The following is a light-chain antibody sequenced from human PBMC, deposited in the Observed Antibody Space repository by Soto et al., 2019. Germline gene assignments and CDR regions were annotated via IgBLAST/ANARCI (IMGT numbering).Light chain of an antibody. J-gene: IGLJ3*02. CDR2: TTN. Sequence: QTVVTQEPSLSVSPGGTVTLTCGLGSGSVSTNNSPSWYQQTPGQAPRTLIYTTNTRSSGVPDRFSGSILGNKAALTITGAQADDECDYHCVLYMGSGIWVFGGGTKLTVL. V-gene: IGLV8-61*01. CDR3: VLYMGSGIWV. CDR1: SGSVSTNNS.